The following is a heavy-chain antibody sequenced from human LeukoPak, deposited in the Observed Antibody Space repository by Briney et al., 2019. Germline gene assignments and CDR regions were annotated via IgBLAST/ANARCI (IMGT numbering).Heavy chain of an antibody. J-gene: IGHJ4*02. D-gene: IGHD3-22*01. CDR2: ISWNSGSI. Sequence: RLAYSTAGFTLEKNVVHGGRQIPKKSLEWASGISWNSGSIGYADSVKGRFTISRDNAKNSLYLQMNSLRAEDTALYYCAKSTWNYYDSSGFDYWGQGTLVTVSS. V-gene: IGHV3-9*01. CDR3: AKSTWNYYDSSGFDY. CDR1: GFTLEKNV.